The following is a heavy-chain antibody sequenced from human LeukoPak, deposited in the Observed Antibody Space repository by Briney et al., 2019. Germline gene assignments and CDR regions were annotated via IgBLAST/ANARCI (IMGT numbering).Heavy chain of an antibody. V-gene: IGHV3-23*01. J-gene: IGHJ5*02. CDR1: GFTFSSYA. CDR2: ISGSGGST. D-gene: IGHD3-10*01. CDR3: AKDLSGITMVRGVIPWFDP. Sequence: GGSLRLSCAASGFTFSSYAMSWVRQAPGKGLEWVSAISGSGGSTYYADSVKGRFTISRDNSKNTLYLQMNSLGAEDTAVYYCAKDLSGITMVRGVIPWFDPWGQGTLVTVSS.